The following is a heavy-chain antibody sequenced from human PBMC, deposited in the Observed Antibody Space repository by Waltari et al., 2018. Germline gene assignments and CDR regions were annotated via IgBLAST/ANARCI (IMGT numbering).Heavy chain of an antibody. CDR1: GGSISSHY. V-gene: IGHV4-59*11. Sequence: QVQLQESGPGLVKPSETLSLTCTVSGGSISSHYWSWIRQPPGKGLEWIGYIYYSGSTNYNPSLKSRVTISVDTSKNQFSLKLSSVTAADTAVYYCARANYGLGANYFDYWGRGTLVTVSS. D-gene: IGHD1-7*01. CDR2: IYYSGST. J-gene: IGHJ4*02. CDR3: ARANYGLGANYFDY.